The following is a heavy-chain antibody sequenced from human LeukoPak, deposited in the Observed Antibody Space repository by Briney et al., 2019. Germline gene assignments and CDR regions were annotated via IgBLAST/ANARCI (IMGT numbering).Heavy chain of an antibody. CDR2: ISSSSVTI. V-gene: IGHV3-48*01. CDR3: ARSMISFGGGIDY. D-gene: IGHD3-16*01. CDR1: GFTFSSYS. Sequence: VGSLRLSCAASGFTFSSYSVNWVRQAPGKGLEWVSYISSSSVTIYYADSVKGRFTFSRDNARNSLYLQMNSLRVEDTAIYYCARSMISFGGGIDYWGQGTQVTVSS. J-gene: IGHJ4*02.